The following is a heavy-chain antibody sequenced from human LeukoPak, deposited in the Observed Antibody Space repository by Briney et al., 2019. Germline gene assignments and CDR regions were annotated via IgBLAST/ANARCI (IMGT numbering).Heavy chain of an antibody. CDR1: GFTFSSYS. J-gene: IGHJ6*02. Sequence: GGSLRLSCAASGFTFSSYSMNWVRQAPGKGLEWVSSISSSSSCIYYADSVKGRFTISRDNAKNSLYLQMNSLRAEDTAVYYCARDFTGYCSSTSCYTDYYYGMDVWGQGTTVTVSS. D-gene: IGHD2-2*02. CDR3: ARDFTGYCSSTSCYTDYYYGMDV. CDR2: ISSSSSCI. V-gene: IGHV3-21*01.